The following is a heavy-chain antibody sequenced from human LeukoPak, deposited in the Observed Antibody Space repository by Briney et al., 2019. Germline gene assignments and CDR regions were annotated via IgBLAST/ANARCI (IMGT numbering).Heavy chain of an antibody. D-gene: IGHD3-3*01. CDR1: GYTFTSYD. J-gene: IGHJ6*02. V-gene: IGHV1-8*01. CDR3: ARERTIFGVVTHYYYYGMDV. CDR2: MNPNSGNT. Sequence: ASVKVSCKASGYTFTSYDINWVRQATGQGLEWMGWMNPNSGNTGYAQEFQGRVTMTRNTSISTAYMELSSLRSEDTAVYYCARERTIFGVVTHYYYYGMDVWGQGTTVTVSS.